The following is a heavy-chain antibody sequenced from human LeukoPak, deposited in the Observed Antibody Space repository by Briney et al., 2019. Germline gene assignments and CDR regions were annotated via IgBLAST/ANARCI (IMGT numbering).Heavy chain of an antibody. CDR2: IYYSGTT. CDR1: GGSISSSSYS. Sequence: SETLSLTCTVSGGSISSSSYSWGWIRQPPGKGLEWIGSIYYSGTTYYNPSLKSRVTISVDTSKNQFSLKLSSVTAADTAVFYCARHTSGWLLDYFDYWGQGTLVTVSS. V-gene: IGHV4-39*01. CDR3: ARHTSGWLLDYFDY. J-gene: IGHJ4*02. D-gene: IGHD6-19*01.